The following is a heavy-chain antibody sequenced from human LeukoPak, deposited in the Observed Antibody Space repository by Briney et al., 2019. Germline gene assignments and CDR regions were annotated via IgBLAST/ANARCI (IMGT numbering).Heavy chain of an antibody. Sequence: ASVKVSCKASGYTFSSYGISWVRQAPGQGLEWMGWISAYNGNTNYAQNLQGRVTMTTDTSTSTAYMERRSLRSDDTAVYYCARDLKRGYSSGRYSWGTGSSNDYWGQGTLVTVSS. D-gene: IGHD6-19*01. J-gene: IGHJ4*02. CDR2: ISAYNGNT. CDR1: GYTFSSYG. V-gene: IGHV1-18*01. CDR3: ARDLKRGYSSGRYSWGTGSSNDY.